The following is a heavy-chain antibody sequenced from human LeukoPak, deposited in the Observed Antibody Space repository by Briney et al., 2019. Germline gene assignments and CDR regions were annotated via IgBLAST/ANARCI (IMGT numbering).Heavy chain of an antibody. V-gene: IGHV1-46*03. CDR2: INPSGGST. CDR3: ASTITFYDFWAEY. J-gene: IGHJ4*02. CDR1: GYTFTSYY. D-gene: IGHD3-3*01. Sequence: GASVKVSCKASGYTFTSYYMHWVRQAPGQGLEWMGMINPSGGSTNYAQQFQGRVTMTRDTTTSTVYMELSSLRSDDTAVYYCASTITFYDFWAEYWGQGTLVTVSS.